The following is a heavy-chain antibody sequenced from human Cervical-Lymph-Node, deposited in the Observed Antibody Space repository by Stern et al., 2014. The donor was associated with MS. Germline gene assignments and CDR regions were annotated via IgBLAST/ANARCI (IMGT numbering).Heavy chain of an antibody. CDR2: IIPVFNTI. J-gene: IGHJ6*02. Sequence: QVQLGPSGAEVKKPGSSVKVSCKASGGTFSSYAISWVRQAPGQGLEWMGGIIPVFNTINYAQKFQGRVTITADKSTSTAYMELSSLGSEDTAVYYCARDSGTDTYYYYYGMDVWGQGTTVTVSS. V-gene: IGHV1-69*06. CDR1: GGTFSSYA. D-gene: IGHD1-1*01. CDR3: ARDSGTDTYYYYYGMDV.